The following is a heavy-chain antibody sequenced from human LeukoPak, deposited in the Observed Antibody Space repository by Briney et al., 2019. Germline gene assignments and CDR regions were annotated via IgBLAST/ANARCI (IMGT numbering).Heavy chain of an antibody. V-gene: IGHV5-10-1*01. J-gene: IGHJ4*02. CDR3: ARHLGGYTHFDY. D-gene: IGHD3-22*01. CDR2: IDPSDSYT. Sequence: GESLKISCKGSGYSFSRYWITWVRQMPGKGLECVGKIDPSDSYTNYSPSFQGHVTISADKSINTAYLQWSSLKASDTAIYYCARHLGGYTHFDYWGQGTLVTASS. CDR1: GYSFSRYW.